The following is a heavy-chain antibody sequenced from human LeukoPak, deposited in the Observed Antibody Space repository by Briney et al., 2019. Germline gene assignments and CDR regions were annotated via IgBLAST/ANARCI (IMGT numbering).Heavy chain of an antibody. CDR1: GYSISSGYL. D-gene: IGHD6-19*01. CDR3: ARGVAGLMEVTEPDFDY. Sequence: PSETLSLTCTVSGYSISSGYLWGWIRQPPGKGLEWIGSIDGSGTSYYNPSLKSRVTISVDTSRNQFSLKMTSVTAADTAVYYCARGVAGLMEVTEPDFDYWGQGTLVTVSS. CDR2: IDGSGTS. V-gene: IGHV4-38-2*02. J-gene: IGHJ4*02.